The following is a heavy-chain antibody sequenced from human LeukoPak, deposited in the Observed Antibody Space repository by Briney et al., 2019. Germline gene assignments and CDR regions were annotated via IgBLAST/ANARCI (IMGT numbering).Heavy chain of an antibody. CDR3: AREPRGYAFDI. V-gene: IGHV4-39*02. CDR2: IYYSGST. CDR1: GGSISSSSYY. Sequence: SETLSLTCTVSGGSISSSSYYWGWIRQPPGKGLEWIGGIYYSGSTYYNPSLKSRVTISVDTSKNQFSLKLSSVTAADTAVYYCAREPRGYAFDIWGQGTLVTVSS. J-gene: IGHJ3*02.